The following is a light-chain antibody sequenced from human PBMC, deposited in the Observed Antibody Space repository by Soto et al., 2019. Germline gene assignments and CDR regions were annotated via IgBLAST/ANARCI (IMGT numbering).Light chain of an antibody. V-gene: IGKV3-15*01. CDR2: AAS. J-gene: IGKJ1*01. CDR1: QSVSSN. Sequence: EIVMTQSPATLSVSPGERATLSCRASQSVSSNLAWYQKKPGQAPRLLIYAASSLESGVPSRFSGSGSGTEFTLTISSLQPDDFATYYCQHYNSYSEAFGQGTKVDIK. CDR3: QHYNSYSEA.